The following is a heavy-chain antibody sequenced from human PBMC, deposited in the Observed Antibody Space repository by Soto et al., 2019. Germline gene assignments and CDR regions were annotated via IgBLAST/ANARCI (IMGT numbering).Heavy chain of an antibody. J-gene: IGHJ5*02. V-gene: IGHV1-69*13. CDR3: ARITLFCSGGSCYPEYNCFDP. Sequence: SVKVSCKASGGTFSSYAISWVRQAPGQGLEWMGGIIPIFGTANYAQKFQGRVTITADESTSTAYMELSSLRSEDTAAYYCARITLFCSGGSCYPEYNCFDPGAQGTLVPVPS. CDR2: IIPIFGTA. D-gene: IGHD2-15*01. CDR1: GGTFSSYA.